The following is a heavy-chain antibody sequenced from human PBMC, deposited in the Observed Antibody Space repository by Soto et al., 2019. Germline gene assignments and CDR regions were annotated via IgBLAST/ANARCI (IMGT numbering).Heavy chain of an antibody. D-gene: IGHD1-26*01. CDR2: IIPILGIA. CDR1: GGTFSSYT. J-gene: IGHJ3*02. CDR3: AGGGSYPDACDI. V-gene: IGHV1-69*02. Sequence: QVQLVQSGAEVKKPGSPVKVSCKASGGTFSSYTITEVRQAPGKGLEWMGRIIPILGIANYAQKFQGRVTITADKSTSTAYMEMSSLRSEDTAVYFCAGGGSYPDACDIWGQGTMVAVSS.